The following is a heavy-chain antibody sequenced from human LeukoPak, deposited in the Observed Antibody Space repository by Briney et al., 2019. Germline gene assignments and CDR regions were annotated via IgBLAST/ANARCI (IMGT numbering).Heavy chain of an antibody. Sequence: ASVKVSCKASGYTFTGYYMHWVRQAPGQGLEWMGWISPNSGGTNYAQKFQGRGTMTRYTSISTDYMELSRLKSDDTAVYYCASLMGPHYDILTGYKNPVYWFDPWGQGTLVTVSS. D-gene: IGHD3-9*01. CDR1: GYTFTGYY. J-gene: IGHJ5*02. CDR3: ASLMGPHYDILTGYKNPVYWFDP. V-gene: IGHV1-2*02. CDR2: ISPNSGGT.